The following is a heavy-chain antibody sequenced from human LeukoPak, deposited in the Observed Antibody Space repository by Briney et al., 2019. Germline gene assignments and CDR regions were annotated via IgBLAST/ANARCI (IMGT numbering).Heavy chain of an antibody. CDR2: IYHSGST. Sequence: PAETLSLTCTVSGYSISSGYYWGWIRQPPGKGLEWIGSIYHSGSTYYNPSLKSRVTISVDTSKNQLSLKLSSVPGADTAVYYCARSRSKEEYSYGSWFDPWGQGTLVTVSS. V-gene: IGHV4-38-2*02. CDR3: ARSRSKEEYSYGSWFDP. CDR1: GYSISSGYY. D-gene: IGHD5-18*01. J-gene: IGHJ5*02.